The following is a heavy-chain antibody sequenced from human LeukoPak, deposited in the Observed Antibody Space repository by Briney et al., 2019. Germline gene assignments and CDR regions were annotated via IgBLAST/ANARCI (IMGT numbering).Heavy chain of an antibody. J-gene: IGHJ2*01. Sequence: PSETLSLTCTVSGYSISSGYIWSWIRQLPGKGLEWIAYIYDNGNTNYNPSLKSRVTIVLGTSKNQFSLRLNSVTAADTAVYHCVRLSVISPHRYFDLWGRGTLVTVSS. D-gene: IGHD4-23*01. CDR2: IYDNGNT. CDR1: GYSISSGY. V-gene: IGHV4-59*08. CDR3: VRLSVISPHRYFDL.